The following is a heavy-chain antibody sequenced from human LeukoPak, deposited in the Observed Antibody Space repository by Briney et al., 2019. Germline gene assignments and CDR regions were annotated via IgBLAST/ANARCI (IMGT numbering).Heavy chain of an antibody. D-gene: IGHD2-2*01. Sequence: ASVKVSCKASGYTVTGYYMNWVRQAPGQGLEWMGRINPNSGGTNYAQKFQGRVTMTRDTSISTAYMELSRLRSDDTAVYYCVLPAVFSFAYWGQGTLVTVSS. V-gene: IGHV1-2*06. CDR1: GYTVTGYY. CDR3: VLPAVFSFAY. J-gene: IGHJ4*02. CDR2: INPNSGGT.